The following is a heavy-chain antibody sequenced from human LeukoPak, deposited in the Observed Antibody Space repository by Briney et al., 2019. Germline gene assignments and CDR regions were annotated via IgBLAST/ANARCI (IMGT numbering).Heavy chain of an antibody. J-gene: IGHJ4*02. CDR3: ARENLESTVPMQY. CDR1: GFTFSSYS. V-gene: IGHV3-74*01. CDR2: ISNDDRNI. D-gene: IGHD5/OR15-5a*01. Sequence: GGSLRLSCAASGFTFSSYSMNWVRQAPGKGLEWISRISNDDRNIRYADSVKGRFTISRDTAKNTLYLQMNSLRAEDTAMYYCARENLESTVPMQYWGQGTLVTVSS.